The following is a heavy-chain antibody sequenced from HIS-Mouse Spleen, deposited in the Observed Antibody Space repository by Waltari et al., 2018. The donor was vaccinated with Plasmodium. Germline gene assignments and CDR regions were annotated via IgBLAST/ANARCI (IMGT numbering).Heavy chain of an antibody. V-gene: IGHV3-13*01. CDR1: GFTFSSYD. Sequence: EVQLVESGGGLVQPGGSLRLSCAASGFTFSSYDMHWVRQATGKGLEWVSGIGTAGDTYYPGSVKGRFTISRENAKNSLYLQMNSLRAGDTAVYYCARGRWNHAFDIWGQGTMVTVSS. CDR3: ARGRWNHAFDI. CDR2: IGTAGDT. D-gene: IGHD1-1*01. J-gene: IGHJ3*02.